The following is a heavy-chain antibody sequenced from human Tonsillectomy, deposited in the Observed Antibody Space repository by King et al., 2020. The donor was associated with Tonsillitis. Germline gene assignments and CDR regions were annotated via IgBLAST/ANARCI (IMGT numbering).Heavy chain of an antibody. J-gene: IGHJ4*02. Sequence: VQLVESGGGLVKPGGSLRLACAASGFTFSDYYMSWIRQAPGKGLEWVSYISSSSSDTNYADSVKGRFTISRDNAKNSLYLQMNSLRAEDTAVYYCARGVYDILTGQFDYWGQGTLVTVSS. V-gene: IGHV3-11*05. CDR2: ISSSSSDT. CDR1: GFTFSDYY. D-gene: IGHD3-9*01. CDR3: ARGVYDILTGQFDY.